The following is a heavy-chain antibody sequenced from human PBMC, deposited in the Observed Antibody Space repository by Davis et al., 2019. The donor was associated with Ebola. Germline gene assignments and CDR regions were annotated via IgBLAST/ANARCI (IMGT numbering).Heavy chain of an antibody. CDR3: ARSPLTENVLLWFGEMDY. V-gene: IGHV1-46*01. CDR2: INPSGGST. D-gene: IGHD3-10*01. J-gene: IGHJ4*02. Sequence: AASVKVSCKASGYTFTSYYMHWVRQAPGQGLEWMGIINPSGGSTSYAQKFQGRVTMTRDTSTSTAYMELRSLRSDDTAVYYCARSPLTENVLLWFGEMDYWGQGTLVTVSS. CDR1: GYTFTSYY.